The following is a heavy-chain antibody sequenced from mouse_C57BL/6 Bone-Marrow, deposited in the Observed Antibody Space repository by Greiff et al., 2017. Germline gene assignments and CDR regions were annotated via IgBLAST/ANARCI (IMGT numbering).Heavy chain of an antibody. CDR3: ARSTVVALACFAY. Sequence: VKLQQSGPELVKPGASVKISCKASGYAFSSSWMNWVKQRPGKGLEWIGRIYPGDGDTNYNGKFKGKATLTADKSSSTAYMQLSSLTSEDSAVYFCARSTVVALACFAYWGQGTLVTVSA. CDR2: IYPGDGDT. V-gene: IGHV1-82*01. D-gene: IGHD1-1*01. CDR1: GYAFSSSW. J-gene: IGHJ3*01.